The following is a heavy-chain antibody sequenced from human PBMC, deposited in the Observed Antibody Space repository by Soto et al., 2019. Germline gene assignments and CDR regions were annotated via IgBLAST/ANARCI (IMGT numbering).Heavy chain of an antibody. CDR2: IYYSGST. CDR1: GGSIRSYY. D-gene: IGHD1-7*01. V-gene: IGHV4-59*01. CDR3: ARRYGTTFDY. J-gene: IGHJ4*02. Sequence: QVQLQESGPGLVKPSETLSLTCTVSGGSIRSYYWSWIRQPPGKGLEWIGYIYYSGSTNYNPSLKSLVTISVDTSKNQFSLKLSSVTAADTAVYYCARRYGTTFDYWGQGTLVTVSS.